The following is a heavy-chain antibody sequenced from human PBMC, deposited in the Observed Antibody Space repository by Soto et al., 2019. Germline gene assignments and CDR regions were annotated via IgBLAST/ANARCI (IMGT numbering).Heavy chain of an antibody. J-gene: IGHJ6*02. CDR3: ARGGYSYGTMDV. CDR2: IYYNGNT. Sequence: LSLTCTVSGDSVSIGIYYWTWIRQPPGKGLEWIGYIYYNGNTNYNPSLKSRVTISVDTSKNQFSLKLNSVTAADTAVYYCARGGYSYGTMDVWGQGTTVTVSS. V-gene: IGHV4-61*01. CDR1: GDSVSIGIYY. D-gene: IGHD5-18*01.